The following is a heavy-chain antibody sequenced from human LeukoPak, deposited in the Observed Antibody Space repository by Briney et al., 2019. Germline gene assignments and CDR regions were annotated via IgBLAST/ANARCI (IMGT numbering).Heavy chain of an antibody. CDR1: GYSFNSSSYY. CDR3: ATGGDFWSGYYQH. CDR2: IYHSGST. D-gene: IGHD3-3*01. J-gene: IGHJ1*01. V-gene: IGHV4-39*07. Sequence: PSETLSLTCTVSGYSFNSSSYYWGWLRQPPGKGLEWIGYIYHSGSTFYNPSLKSRVTISVDRSKNQFSLKLSSVTAADTAVYYCATGGDFWSGYYQHWGQGTLVTVSS.